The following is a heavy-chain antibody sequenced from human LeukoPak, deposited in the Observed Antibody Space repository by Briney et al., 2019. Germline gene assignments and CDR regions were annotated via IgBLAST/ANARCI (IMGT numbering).Heavy chain of an antibody. D-gene: IGHD3-22*01. CDR3: ARASYDSRGYYAY. V-gene: IGHV1-2*02. CDR2: ISPNSGGT. Sequence: ASVKVSCKASGYTFTSYYMHWVRQAPGQGLEWMGWISPNSGGTNYAQKFQGRVTMTRDTSISTAYMQLSWLRSDDTAVYYCARASYDSRGYYAYWGQGTLVTVSS. J-gene: IGHJ4*02. CDR1: GYTFTSYY.